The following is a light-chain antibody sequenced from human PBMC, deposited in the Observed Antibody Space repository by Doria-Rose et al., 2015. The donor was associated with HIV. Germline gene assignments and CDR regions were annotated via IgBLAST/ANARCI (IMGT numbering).Light chain of an antibody. V-gene: IGKV3-20*01. CDR2: DAS. Sequence: TQSPGTLSLSPGERATLSCRDSQRVKSSYLAWYQQKPGQAPRLLIYDASTRATGIPDRFSGSGSGTDFTLTISRLEPEDVAVYYCQQYGTSRGTFGQGTRLEIK. CDR3: QQYGTSRGT. J-gene: IGKJ5*01. CDR1: QRVKSSY.